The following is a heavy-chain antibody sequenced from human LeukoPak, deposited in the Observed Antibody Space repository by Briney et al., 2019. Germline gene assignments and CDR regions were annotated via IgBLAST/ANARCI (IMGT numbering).Heavy chain of an antibody. V-gene: IGHV3-53*01. Sequence: GGSLRLSCAASGFTVSSDYMTWVRQAPGKGLEWVSSIDAAGNTNYADSVRGRFTISRDNPKNTLYLHMNSLRAEDTAVYYCTRDVSGSRPNYWGQGTLVTVTS. J-gene: IGHJ4*02. CDR1: GFTVSSDY. CDR2: IDAAGNT. CDR3: TRDVSGSRPNY. D-gene: IGHD3-16*01.